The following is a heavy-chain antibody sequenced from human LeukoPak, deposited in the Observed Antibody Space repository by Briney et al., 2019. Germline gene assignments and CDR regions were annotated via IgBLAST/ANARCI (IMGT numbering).Heavy chain of an antibody. D-gene: IGHD2-15*01. CDR2: INHSGST. V-gene: IGHV4-34*01. CDR1: GGSFSRYY. J-gene: IGHJ6*03. CDR3: ARVKESSGGRMISGRFLDYKYYYMDV. Sequence: PSETLSLTCAVYGGSFSRYYWSWISQPPGKRLEWIGEINHSGSTNYNPSLKSRVTISVDTSKNQFSLILSSVTAADTAMYYCARVKESSGGRMISGRFLDYKYYYMDVWGKGTTVTVSS.